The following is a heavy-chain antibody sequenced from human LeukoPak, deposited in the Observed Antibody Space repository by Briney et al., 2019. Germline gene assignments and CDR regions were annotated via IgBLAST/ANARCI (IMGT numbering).Heavy chain of an antibody. D-gene: IGHD3-10*01. CDR3: ARSIYASGSYYAFDI. CDR1: GFTFSSYA. CDR2: ISYDGSNK. Sequence: GRSLRLSCAASGFTFSSYAMHWVRQAPGKGLEWVAVISYDGSNKYYADSVKGRFTISRDNSKNTLSLQMNSLRAEDTAVFYCARSIYASGSYYAFDIWGQGTMVTVSS. V-gene: IGHV3-30-3*01. J-gene: IGHJ3*02.